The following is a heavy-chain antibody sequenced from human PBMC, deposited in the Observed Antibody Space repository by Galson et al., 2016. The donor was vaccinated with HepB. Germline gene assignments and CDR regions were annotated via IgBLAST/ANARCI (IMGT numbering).Heavy chain of an antibody. Sequence: SETLSPTCTVSGGSISSSDFYWAWIRQPPLMGPEWVGSIFYTGVTYYNPSLKSRLTMSVDTSNNQFSRNLSSVTSADTAVYSFARLARILAATGGWFFDPWGRGTLVTVSS. CDR1: GGSISSSDFY. D-gene: IGHD2-8*02. V-gene: IGHV4-39*07. CDR2: IFYTGVT. J-gene: IGHJ2*01. CDR3: ARLARILAATGGWFFDP.